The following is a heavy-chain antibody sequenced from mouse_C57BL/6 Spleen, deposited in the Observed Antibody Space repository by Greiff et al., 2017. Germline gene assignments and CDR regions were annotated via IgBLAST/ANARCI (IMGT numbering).Heavy chain of an antibody. Sequence: VQLQQSGAELMKPGASVKLSCKATGYTFTGYWIEWVKQRPGHGLEWIGEILPGSGSTNYNEKFTGKATFTADTSSNTAYMQLSSLTTEDAAIYYCARGGTAVVEGGHMDYWGQGTSVTVSS. V-gene: IGHV1-9*01. CDR1: GYTFTGYW. D-gene: IGHD1-1*01. CDR3: ARGGTAVVEGGHMDY. J-gene: IGHJ4*01. CDR2: ILPGSGST.